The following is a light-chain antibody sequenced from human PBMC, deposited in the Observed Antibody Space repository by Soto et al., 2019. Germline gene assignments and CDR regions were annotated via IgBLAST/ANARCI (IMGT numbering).Light chain of an antibody. Sequence: QSVLTQPASVSGSPGQSITISCTGTSSDVGGYNYVSWYQQRPGKAPKVMIYEVSNRPSGVSNRFSGSKSGNTASLTISGLQAEDEADYYCSSYTSSTSLWVFGGGTKVTVL. CDR2: EVS. V-gene: IGLV2-14*01. CDR3: SSYTSSTSLWV. J-gene: IGLJ3*02. CDR1: SSDVGGYNY.